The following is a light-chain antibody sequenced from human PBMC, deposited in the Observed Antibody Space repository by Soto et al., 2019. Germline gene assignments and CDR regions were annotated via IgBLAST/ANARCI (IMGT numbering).Light chain of an antibody. CDR2: GNN. Sequence: QSVLTQPPSASGTPGQRVIISCSGSNSNIGINTVNWYQQLPGTAPKLLNDGNNQRPSGVPARFSCSKSGTSAALAISGLQSEDEDDYYCSAWDDSLNGVVFGGGTQLTVL. CDR3: SAWDDSLNGVV. J-gene: IGLJ2*01. CDR1: NSNIGINT. V-gene: IGLV1-44*01.